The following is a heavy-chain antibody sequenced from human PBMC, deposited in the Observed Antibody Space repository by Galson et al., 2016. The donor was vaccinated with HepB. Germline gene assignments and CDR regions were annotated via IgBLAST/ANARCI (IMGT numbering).Heavy chain of an antibody. V-gene: IGHV3-30*18. D-gene: IGHD6-13*01. CDR2: ISYDGSKK. Sequence: SLRLSCAASGITFSSYGMHWVRQAPGKGLEWLAVISYDGSKKYYADSVKGRFTISRDNSKDTLHLQMNSLRAEDTAVYYCAKGGGVYSSSWSRPRLESWGPGILVTVSS. J-gene: IGHJ5*02. CDR3: AKGGGVYSSSWSRPRLES. CDR1: GITFSSYG.